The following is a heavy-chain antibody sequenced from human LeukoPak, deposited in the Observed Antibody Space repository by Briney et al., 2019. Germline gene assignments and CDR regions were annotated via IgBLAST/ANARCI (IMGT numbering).Heavy chain of an antibody. CDR3: TRDLNHDSSG. D-gene: IGHD3-22*01. CDR2: IKFDGSEI. V-gene: IGHV3-7*01. J-gene: IGHJ4*02. Sequence: GGSLRLSCAASGFRLGDYWMTWVRQAPGKGLECVGNIKFDGSEIYYRDSVRGRFTISRDNAKSSLYLQMNSLRVEDTGVYYFTRDLNHDSSGWGQGTLVTVS. CDR1: GFRLGDYW.